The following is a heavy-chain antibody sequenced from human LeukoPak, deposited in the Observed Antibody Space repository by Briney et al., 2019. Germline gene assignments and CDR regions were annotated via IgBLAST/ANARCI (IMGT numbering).Heavy chain of an antibody. D-gene: IGHD2-15*01. J-gene: IGHJ4*02. CDR3: ARASYCSDGSCYCDY. V-gene: IGHV1-18*01. CDR1: GYTFTSYS. CDR2: ISAYNGNT. Sequence: ASVKVSCKASGYTFTSYSISWVRQAPGQGLEWMGWISAYNGNTIYAQKVKGRVTMTTDTSTSTAYMELRSLKSDDTAVYYCARASYCSDGSCYCDYWGQGTLVTVSS.